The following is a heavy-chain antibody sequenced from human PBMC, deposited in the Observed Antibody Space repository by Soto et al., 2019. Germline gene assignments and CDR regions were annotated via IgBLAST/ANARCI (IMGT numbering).Heavy chain of an antibody. Sequence: GESRRLSCKTSGYTFSGHWISWVRQVPGRGLQWMGNIDPSDSYINYNPAFRGQVTISADKSISTAYLQWSSLKASDTAMYYCARPGGGIAAAGLQEYYFDYWGQGTLVTVS. CDR1: GYTFSGHW. J-gene: IGHJ4*02. CDR3: ARPGGGIAAAGLQEYYFDY. D-gene: IGHD6-13*01. V-gene: IGHV5-10-1*04. CDR2: IDPSDSYI.